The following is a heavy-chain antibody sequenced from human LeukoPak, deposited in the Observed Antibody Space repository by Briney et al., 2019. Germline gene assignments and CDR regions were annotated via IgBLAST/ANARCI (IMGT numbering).Heavy chain of an antibody. CDR3: ARDSDSSGWLDYYMDV. CDR1: GFSFSTYG. V-gene: IGHV3-23*01. Sequence: GGSLRLSCAASGFSFSTYGMSWVGQAPGKGLEWVSAISGSGGSTYYADSVKGRFTISRDNAKNSAFLQMNSLRAGDTALYYCARDSDSSGWLDYYMDVWGKGTTVTVSS. CDR2: ISGSGGST. J-gene: IGHJ6*03. D-gene: IGHD6-19*01.